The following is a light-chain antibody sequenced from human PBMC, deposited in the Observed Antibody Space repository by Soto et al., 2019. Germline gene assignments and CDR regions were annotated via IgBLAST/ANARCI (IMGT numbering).Light chain of an antibody. CDR3: QQYNSYST. CDR2: KAS. J-gene: IGKJ1*01. V-gene: IGKV1-5*03. CDR1: HSISSW. Sequence: DIPMTQSPSTLSASVGDRVTITCRASHSISSWLAWYQQKPGKAPKLLIYKASSLESGVPSRFSGSGSGTEFTLTISSLQPDDFATYYCQQYNSYSTFGQGTKVEIK.